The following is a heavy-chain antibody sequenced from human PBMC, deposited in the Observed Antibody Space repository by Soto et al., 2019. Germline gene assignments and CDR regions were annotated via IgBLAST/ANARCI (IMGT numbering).Heavy chain of an antibody. CDR1: GYTITSYG. V-gene: IGHV1-18*01. D-gene: IGHD3-3*01. CDR3: ARELANYDFWSGYYARLAFDY. Sequence: VSCKASGYTITSYGISWVRQAPGQGLEWMGWISAYNGNTNYAQKLQGRVTMTTDTSTSTAYMELRSLRSDDTAVYYCARELANYDFWSGYYARLAFDYWGQGTLVTVSS. J-gene: IGHJ4*02. CDR2: ISAYNGNT.